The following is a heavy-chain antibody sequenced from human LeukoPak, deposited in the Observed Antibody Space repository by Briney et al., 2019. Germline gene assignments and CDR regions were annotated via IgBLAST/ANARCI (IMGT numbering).Heavy chain of an antibody. D-gene: IGHD3-10*01. CDR2: ISYDGSNK. V-gene: IGHV3-30*18. Sequence: GGSLRLSCAASGFTFSSYGMHWVRQAPGKGLEWVAVISYDGSNKYYADSVKGRFTISRDNSKNTLYLQMNSLRAEDTAAYYCAKDRGPGVRYYFDYWGQGTLVTVSS. J-gene: IGHJ4*02. CDR1: GFTFSSYG. CDR3: AKDRGPGVRYYFDY.